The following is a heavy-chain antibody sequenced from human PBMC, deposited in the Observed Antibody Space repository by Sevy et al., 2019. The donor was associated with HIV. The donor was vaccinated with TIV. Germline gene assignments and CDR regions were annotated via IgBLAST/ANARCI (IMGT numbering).Heavy chain of an antibody. J-gene: IGHJ4*02. CDR1: GDSFSNYY. Sequence: SETLSLTCTASGDSFSNYYWSWIRQSPGKGLEWIGYIYHNGSTNFNRSLKRRVTISVYTSKNQFSLKLNSVTAADTAVYYCARGKVLFDYWGQGTLVTVSS. CDR2: IYHNGST. D-gene: IGHD3-10*01. CDR3: ARGKVLFDY. V-gene: IGHV4-59*01.